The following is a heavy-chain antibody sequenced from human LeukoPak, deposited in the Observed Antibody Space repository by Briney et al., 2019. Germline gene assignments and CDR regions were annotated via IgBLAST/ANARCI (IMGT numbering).Heavy chain of an antibody. CDR3: ARADYGSGKYYLEY. CDR2: IIPIFGTP. J-gene: IGHJ4*02. V-gene: IGHV1-69*13. CDR1: GGTFDSYL. D-gene: IGHD3-10*01. Sequence: GASVKVSCKASGGTFDSYLLSWVRQAPGQGLEWLGGIIPIFGTPNYAQKLRGRLTITADESTSTDYMELSSLRSEDTAIYYCARADYGSGKYYLEYWGQGTLLTVSS.